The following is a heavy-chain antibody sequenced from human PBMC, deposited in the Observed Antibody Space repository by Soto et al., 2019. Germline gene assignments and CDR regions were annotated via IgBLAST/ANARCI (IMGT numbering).Heavy chain of an antibody. CDR1: GYNFFGYW. CDR3: ARTDFGSGTFDS. D-gene: IGHD3-10*01. CDR2: IYPGDSDV. Sequence: DVQLVQSGAEVKKPGESLNISCKGSGYNFFGYWINWVRQMPGKGLEWMGTIYPGDSDVRYSPSFQGQVTISVDKSISIGVFQWSSLKAADTAIYYCARTDFGSGTFDSWGQGTLVTVSS. J-gene: IGHJ4*02. V-gene: IGHV5-51*03.